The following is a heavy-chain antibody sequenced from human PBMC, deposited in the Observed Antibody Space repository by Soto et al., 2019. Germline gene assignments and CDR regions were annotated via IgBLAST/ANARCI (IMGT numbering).Heavy chain of an antibody. V-gene: IGHV4-4*07. CDR3: ARVSIAAAGTAPFDI. J-gene: IGHJ3*02. D-gene: IGHD6-13*01. CDR1: GGSISSYY. Sequence: SETLSLTCTVPGGSISSYYWSWIRQPAGKGLEWIGRIYTSGSTNYNPSLKSRVTMPVDTSKNQFSLKLSSATAADTAVYYCARVSIAAAGTAPFDIWGQGTMVTVSS. CDR2: IYTSGST.